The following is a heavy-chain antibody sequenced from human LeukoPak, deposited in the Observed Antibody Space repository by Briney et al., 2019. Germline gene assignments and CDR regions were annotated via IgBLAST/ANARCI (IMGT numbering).Heavy chain of an antibody. CDR3: AKGGVRGVVYFDY. D-gene: IGHD3-10*01. CDR1: GFTFSSDG. Sequence: GGSLRLSCAASGFTFSSDGTHWVRQAPGKGLEWVAVISYDGSNKYYADSVKGRFTISRDNSKNTLYLQMNSLRAEDTAVYYCAKGGVRGVVYFDYWGQGTLVTVSS. V-gene: IGHV3-30*18. J-gene: IGHJ4*02. CDR2: ISYDGSNK.